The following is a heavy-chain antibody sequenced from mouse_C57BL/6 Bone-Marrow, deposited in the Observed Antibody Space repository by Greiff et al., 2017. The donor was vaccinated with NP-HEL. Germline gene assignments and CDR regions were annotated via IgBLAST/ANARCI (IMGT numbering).Heavy chain of an antibody. CDR1: GYAFTNYL. CDR2: INPGSGGT. CDR3: ARSPFHYFDY. V-gene: IGHV1-54*01. Sequence: VKLQQSGAELVRPGTSVKVSCKASGYAFTNYLIEWVKQRPGQGLEWIGVINPGSGGTNYNEKFKGKATLTADKSSSTAYMQLSSLTSEDSAVYFCARSPFHYFDYWGQGTTLTVSS. J-gene: IGHJ2*01.